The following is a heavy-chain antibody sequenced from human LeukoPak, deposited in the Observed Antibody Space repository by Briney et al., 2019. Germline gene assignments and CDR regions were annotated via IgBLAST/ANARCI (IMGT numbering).Heavy chain of an antibody. Sequence: GASVRVSCKVSGYTLTELSMNWVRQAPGKGLEWMGGFNAEGGETIYAQKFQGRVTMTEDPSTDTAYMELTSLTSEDTAVYYCATDGNYYYSSCYYKRWGQGTLVTVSS. J-gene: IGHJ4*02. CDR3: ATDGNYYYSSCYYKR. CDR1: GYTLTELS. CDR2: FNAEGGET. D-gene: IGHD3-22*01. V-gene: IGHV1-24*01.